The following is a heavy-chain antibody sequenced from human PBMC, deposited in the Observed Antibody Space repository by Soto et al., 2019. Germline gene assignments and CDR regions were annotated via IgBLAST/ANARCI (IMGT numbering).Heavy chain of an antibody. CDR2: IIPAIGTP. V-gene: IGHV1-69*01. CDR3: ARDYGRQAPGL. J-gene: IGHJ3*01. D-gene: IGHD3-10*01. Sequence: QVQLVQSGSEVKKPGSSVKVSCKVSGGTFSSFAISWVRQAPGQGLEWIGGIIPAIGTPDHAPKFRGRVTITADESTSTAYLELSSLTSNVTAAYFCARDYGRQAPGLWGQGTKVTVSS. CDR1: GGTFSSFA.